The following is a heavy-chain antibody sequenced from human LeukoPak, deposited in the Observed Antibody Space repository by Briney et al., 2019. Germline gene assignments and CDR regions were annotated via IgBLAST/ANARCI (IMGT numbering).Heavy chain of an antibody. D-gene: IGHD3-16*01. V-gene: IGHV3-21*06. CDR1: GFTFSYYD. J-gene: IGHJ4*02. Sequence: GGSLRLSCSASGFTFSYYDMYWIRQAPGKRLEWISAISGRSSHTYYGDSVKGRFSISRYNAKNLLYLQMNGLGAEDTAVYYCGRAFPPLRTSSAGDLWGQGTLVTVSS. CDR3: GRAFPPLRTSSAGDL. CDR2: ISGRSSHT.